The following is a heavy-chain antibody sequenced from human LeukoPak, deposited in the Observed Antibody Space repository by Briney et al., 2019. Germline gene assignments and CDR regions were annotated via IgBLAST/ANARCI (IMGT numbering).Heavy chain of an antibody. V-gene: IGHV1-46*01. J-gene: IGHJ5*02. Sequence: ASVKVSCKASGYTFTSYYMHWVRQAPGQGLEWMGIINPSGGSTSYAQKFQGRVTMTRDTSTSTVYMELSSLRSEDTAVYYCARARDYYGSGSLGFDPWGQGTLVTASS. D-gene: IGHD3-10*01. CDR2: INPSGGST. CDR3: ARARDYYGSGSLGFDP. CDR1: GYTFTSYY.